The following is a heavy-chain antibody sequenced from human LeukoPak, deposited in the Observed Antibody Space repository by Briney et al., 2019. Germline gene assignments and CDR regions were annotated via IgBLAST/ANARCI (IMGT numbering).Heavy chain of an antibody. Sequence: GGSLRLSCAASGFTFSTYWMHWVRQVPGKGQWWVSHIKSDGSGTEYADSVKGRFTISRDNAKNTLYMQMNSLRAEDTAVYYCTSGAYYNDYWGQRTLVTVSS. CDR1: GFTFSTYW. CDR3: TSGAYYNDY. D-gene: IGHD3-22*01. V-gene: IGHV3-74*03. CDR2: IKSDGSGT. J-gene: IGHJ4*02.